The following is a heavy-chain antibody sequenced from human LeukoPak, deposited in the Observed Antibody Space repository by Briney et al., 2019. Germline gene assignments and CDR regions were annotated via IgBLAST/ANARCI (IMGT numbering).Heavy chain of an antibody. CDR3: ATQGPGSGSYQEKYNWFDP. Sequence: SETPSLTCTVSGGSITSSSYYWGWIRQPPGKGLEWIGSIYCSGNTYYNPSLKSRVTISVDTSKNQFSLRLSSVTAADTAVYYCATQGPGSGSYQEKYNWFDPWGQGTLVTVSS. J-gene: IGHJ5*02. CDR1: GGSITSSSYY. V-gene: IGHV4-39*01. CDR2: IYCSGNT. D-gene: IGHD3-10*01.